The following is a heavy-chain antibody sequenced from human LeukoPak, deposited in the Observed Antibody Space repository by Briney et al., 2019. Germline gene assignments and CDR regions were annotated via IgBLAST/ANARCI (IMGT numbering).Heavy chain of an antibody. CDR2: IGGGGST. J-gene: IGHJ4*02. D-gene: IGHD6-13*01. Sequence: PGGSLRLSCAASGFTFSGFAMRWVRQAPGKGLEWVSSIGGGGSTYYADSVKGRFTISKDNSKNTLYLQLNNVRAEDTAVYYCAKGVAGSGTDYWGQGTLVTVSS. CDR1: GFTFSGFA. CDR3: AKGVAGSGTDY. V-gene: IGHV3-23*01.